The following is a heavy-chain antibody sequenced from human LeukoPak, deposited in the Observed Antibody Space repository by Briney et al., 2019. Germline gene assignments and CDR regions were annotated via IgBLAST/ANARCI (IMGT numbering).Heavy chain of an antibody. D-gene: IGHD5-12*01. J-gene: IGHJ5*02. Sequence: GASVKVSCKASGYTFTGYYMHWVRQTPGQGLEWMGWINPNSGGTNYAQKFQGRVTMTRDTSISTAYMELSRLRSDDTAVYYCARAPSGYNWFDPWGQGTLVTVSS. V-gene: IGHV1-2*02. CDR2: INPNSGGT. CDR3: ARAPSGYNWFDP. CDR1: GYTFTGYY.